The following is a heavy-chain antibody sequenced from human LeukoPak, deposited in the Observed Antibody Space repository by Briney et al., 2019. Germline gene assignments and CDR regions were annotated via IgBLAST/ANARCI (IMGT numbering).Heavy chain of an antibody. J-gene: IGHJ4*02. Sequence: GGPLRLSCAASGFTFSSYTMNWVREAPGKGLEWVSAISGSGGCTYYAQSVKGRFTLSRDNSKNTLYLQMNSVRADETAVYYCAIWGGYCSGGSCPNYWGQGTLVTVSS. D-gene: IGHD2-15*01. V-gene: IGHV3-23*01. CDR3: AIWGGYCSGGSCPNY. CDR1: GFTFSSYT. CDR2: ISGSGGCT.